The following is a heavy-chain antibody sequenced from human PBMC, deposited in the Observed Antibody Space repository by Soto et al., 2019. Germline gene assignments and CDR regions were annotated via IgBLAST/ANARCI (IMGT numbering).Heavy chain of an antibody. V-gene: IGHV4-4*02. D-gene: IGHD2-2*01. CDR3: SRVVGGYYYGMDV. CDR2: IYHSGST. Sequence: QVQLQESGPELVKPSGTLSLTCAVSGGSISSSNWWSWVRQPPGKGPEWIGEIYHSGSTNYNPSLKSRVTISVDKSKNQFSLKLSSVTAADTAVYYCSRVVGGYYYGMDVWGQGTTVTVSS. CDR1: GGSISSSNW. J-gene: IGHJ6*02.